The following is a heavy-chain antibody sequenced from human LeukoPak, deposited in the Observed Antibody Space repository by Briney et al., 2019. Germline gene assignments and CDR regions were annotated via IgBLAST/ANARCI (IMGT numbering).Heavy chain of an antibody. CDR3: ARGSSSSWYEGSED. D-gene: IGHD6-13*01. CDR2: INHSGST. CDR1: GGSFSGYF. J-gene: IGHJ4*02. V-gene: IGHV4-34*01. Sequence: SETLSLTCAVYGGSFSGYFWSWIRQPPGKGLEWIGEINHSGSTNYNPSLKSRVTISVDTSKNQFSLKLSSVTAADTAVYYCARGSSSSWYEGSEDWGQGTLVTVSS.